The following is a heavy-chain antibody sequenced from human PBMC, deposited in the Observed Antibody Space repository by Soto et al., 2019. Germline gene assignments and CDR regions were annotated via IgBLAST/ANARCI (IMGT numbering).Heavy chain of an antibody. CDR2: IIPILGIA. CDR1: GGTFSSYT. V-gene: IGHV1-69*02. CDR3: ASTAYCGGDCYSIDY. D-gene: IGHD2-21*01. J-gene: IGHJ4*02. Sequence: ASVKVSCKASGGTFSSYTISWVRQAPGQGLEWMGRIIPILGIANYAQKFQGRVTITADKSTSTAYMELSSLRSEDTAVYYCASTAYCGGDCYSIDYWGQGTLVTVSS.